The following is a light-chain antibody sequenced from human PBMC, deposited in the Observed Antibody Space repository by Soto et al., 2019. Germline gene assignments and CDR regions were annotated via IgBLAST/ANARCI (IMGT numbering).Light chain of an antibody. CDR2: DDS. J-gene: IGKJ5*01. V-gene: IGKV1-5*01. Sequence: DIQVTQSPATLSAFVGDRVTISCLARQSIGTWLAWYQQKPGKAPKLLIYDDSTLESGVPSRFSGSGSGTEFTLTISSLQPEDVATYYCQEYISYLVRFGKGTRLEI. CDR3: QEYISYLVR. CDR1: QSIGTW.